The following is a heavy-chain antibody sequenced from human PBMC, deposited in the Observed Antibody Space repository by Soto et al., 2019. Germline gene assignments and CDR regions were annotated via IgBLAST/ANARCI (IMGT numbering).Heavy chain of an antibody. CDR1: GYTFTSYG. CDR3: ACGGYGSGSYYNPNNWFDP. CDR2: ISTYNGNT. V-gene: IGHV1-18*01. D-gene: IGHD3-10*01. Sequence: ASVKVSCKASGYTFTSYGISWVRQAPGQGLEWIRWISTYNGNTNYAKKLQGKVNMTKDTSTSTAYKEMRNLRSDDTDVYFCACGGYGSGSYYNPNNWFDPWGQGTLVTVSS. J-gene: IGHJ5*02.